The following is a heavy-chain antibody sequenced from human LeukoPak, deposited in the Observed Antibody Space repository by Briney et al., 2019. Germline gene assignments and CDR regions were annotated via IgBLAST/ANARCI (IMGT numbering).Heavy chain of an antibody. V-gene: IGHV4-39*01. CDR3: ARHRYKGLRFLEWLYPDY. CDR1: GGSISSSSYY. D-gene: IGHD3-3*01. Sequence: KPSETLSLTCTVSGGSISSSSYYWGWIRQPPGKGLEWIGSIYYSGGTYYNPSLKSRVTISVDTSKNQFSLKLSSVTAADTAVYYCARHRYKGLRFLEWLYPDYWGQGTLVTVSS. CDR2: IYYSGGT. J-gene: IGHJ4*02.